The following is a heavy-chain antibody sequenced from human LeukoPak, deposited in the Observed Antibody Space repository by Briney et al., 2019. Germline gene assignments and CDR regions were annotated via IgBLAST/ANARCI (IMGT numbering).Heavy chain of an antibody. J-gene: IGHJ5*02. CDR3: APSPYYYESSGYSA. CDR2: ISHNGGST. V-gene: IGHV3-64D*06. D-gene: IGHD3-22*01. CDR1: GFTFSSYA. Sequence: GGPLRLSCSASGFTFSSYAMHWVRQAPGKGLEYVSAISHNGGSTYYADSVKGRFTISRDNSKNTLYLQMSSLRAEDTAVYYCAPSPYYYESSGYSAWGQGTLVTVSS.